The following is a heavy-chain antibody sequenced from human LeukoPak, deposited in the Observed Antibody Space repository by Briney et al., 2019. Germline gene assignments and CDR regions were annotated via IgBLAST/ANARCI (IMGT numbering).Heavy chain of an antibody. CDR1: GFTFSSHG. V-gene: IGHV3-23*01. CDR2: IGGIGGRT. D-gene: IGHD3-9*01. CDR3: AKDLNYDILTGYLNLPFDY. Sequence: PGRSLRLSCAASGFTFSSHGMSWVRPAPGKGLELASAIGGIGGRTYYADSVKGRFTISRDNSKNTLYLQMNSLRAEDTAVYYCAKDLNYDILTGYLNLPFDYWGQGTLVTVSS. J-gene: IGHJ4*02.